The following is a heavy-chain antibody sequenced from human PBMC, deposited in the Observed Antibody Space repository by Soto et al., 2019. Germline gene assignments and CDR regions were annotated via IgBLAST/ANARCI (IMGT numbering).Heavy chain of an antibody. J-gene: IGHJ4*02. Sequence: ASVKVSCKASGYTFSDYVLHWVRQAPGQRLEWMGWIDGGNGDTKNSQKFQGRVTITRDTSATTAYMELSRLISEDTAVYYCARVGIYGDLFLDYWGQGTLVTVSS. V-gene: IGHV1-3*01. D-gene: IGHD4-17*01. CDR1: GYTFSDYV. CDR3: ARVGIYGDLFLDY. CDR2: IDGGNGDT.